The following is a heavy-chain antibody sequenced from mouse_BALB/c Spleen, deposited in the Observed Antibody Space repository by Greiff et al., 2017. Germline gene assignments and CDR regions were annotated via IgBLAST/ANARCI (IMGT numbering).Heavy chain of an antibody. V-gene: IGHV5-6-5*01. CDR3: ARDYGSSYY. Sequence: EVKLVESGGGLVKPGGSLKLSCAASGFTFSSYALSWVRQTPEKRLEWVASISSGGSTYYPDSVKGRFTISRDNARNILYLQMSSLRSEDTAMYYCARDYGSSYYWGQGTTLTVSS. CDR1: GFTFSSYA. CDR2: ISSGGST. J-gene: IGHJ2*01. D-gene: IGHD1-1*01.